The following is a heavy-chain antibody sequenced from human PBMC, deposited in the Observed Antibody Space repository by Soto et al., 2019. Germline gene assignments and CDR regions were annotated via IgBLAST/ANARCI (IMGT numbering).Heavy chain of an antibody. CDR2: INNGGGT. V-gene: IGHV1-2*02. CDR3: ATSSDWSPLLDY. Sequence: AAVNVSCKASQYTFTNYYLHWVRQAPGQRPEWMGWINNGGGTIHAQKFQGRLTMTRDTSITTAYMELSRLSSDDTAFYYCATSSDWSPLLDYWGQGTLVTVSS. CDR1: QYTFTNYY. J-gene: IGHJ4*02. D-gene: IGHD6-19*01.